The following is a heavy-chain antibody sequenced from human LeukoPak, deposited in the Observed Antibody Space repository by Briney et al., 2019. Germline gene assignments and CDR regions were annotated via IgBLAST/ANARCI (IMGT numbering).Heavy chain of an antibody. CDR1: GYTFTYYG. CDR3: ARGVFDSSGWHACDY. V-gene: IGHV1-18*01. Sequence: GASVKVSCKSSGYTFTYYGISWVRQAPGQGLELMGWINAYNGNTNYAQKLQGRVTMTTDTSTSTAYMELRSLRSDDTAVYYCARGVFDSSGWHACDYWGQGTLVTVSS. D-gene: IGHD6-19*01. J-gene: IGHJ4*02. CDR2: INAYNGNT.